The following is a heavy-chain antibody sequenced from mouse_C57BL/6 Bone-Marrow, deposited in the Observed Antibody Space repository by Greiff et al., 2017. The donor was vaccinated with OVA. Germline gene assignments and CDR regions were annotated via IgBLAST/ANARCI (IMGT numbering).Heavy chain of an antibody. V-gene: IGHV2-2*01. J-gene: IGHJ3*01. CDR2: IWSGGST. CDR3: ASPYDSPWFAY. Sequence: VQVVESGPGLVQPSQSLSITCTVSGFSLTSYGVHWVRQSPGKGLEWLGVIWSGGSTDYNAAFISRLSISKDNSKSQVFFKMNSLQADDTAIYYCASPYDSPWFAYWGQGTLVTVSA. D-gene: IGHD2-4*01. CDR1: GFSLTSYG.